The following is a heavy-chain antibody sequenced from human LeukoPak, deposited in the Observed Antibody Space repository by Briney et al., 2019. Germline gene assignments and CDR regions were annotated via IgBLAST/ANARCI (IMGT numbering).Heavy chain of an antibody. V-gene: IGHV4-38-2*02. CDR2: FFLKGST. J-gene: IGHJ4*02. CDR1: GYSITRAYY. CDR3: ARVARCTSCFDVDY. Sequence: SETLSLTCTVSGYSITRAYYWGWIRQPPGKGLERVGSFFLKGSTYYNPYLKGRVTISVDTSKNELSLTLSSVTAADTAVYYRARVARCTSCFDVDYWGQGTMVTVSS. D-gene: IGHD2-2*01.